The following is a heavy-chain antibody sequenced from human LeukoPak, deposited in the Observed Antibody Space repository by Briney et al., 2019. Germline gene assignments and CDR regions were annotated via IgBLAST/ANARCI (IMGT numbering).Heavy chain of an antibody. D-gene: IGHD6-13*01. CDR3: ARDIAAGGFMDV. V-gene: IGHV3-21*01. CDR1: GFTFSSYS. CDR2: ISSSSSYI. Sequence: SGGSLRLSCAASGFTFSSYSMNWVRQAPGKGLEGVSSISSSSSYIYYADSVKGRFTISRDNAKNSLYLQMNSLRAEDTAVYYCARDIAAGGFMDVWGKGTPVTVSS. J-gene: IGHJ6*03.